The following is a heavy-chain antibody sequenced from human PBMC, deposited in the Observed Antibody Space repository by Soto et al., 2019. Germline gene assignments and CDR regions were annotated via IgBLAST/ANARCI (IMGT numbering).Heavy chain of an antibody. CDR1: EGTFNSYA. CDR2: IFPYYNTL. V-gene: IGHV1-69*01. J-gene: IGHJ4*02. Sequence: QAQVVQSGAEVRKPGSSVKLSCKASEGTFNSYAIAWVRQAPGQALEGMGGIFPYYNTLHYAQKFQDRVTLTTDESTNTVYLELSSLRSDDTAVYFCARGASRWYAYCFESLDQGTLVPVSS. D-gene: IGHD6-13*01. CDR3: ARGASRWYAYCFES.